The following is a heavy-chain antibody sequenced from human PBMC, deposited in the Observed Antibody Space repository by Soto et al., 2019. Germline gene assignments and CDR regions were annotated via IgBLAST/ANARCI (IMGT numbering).Heavy chain of an antibody. D-gene: IGHD6-13*01. CDR3: TRDASRDSSARGWFDP. CDR1: GFTFRSFT. CDR2: ISRNSAYI. V-gene: IGHV3-21*02. J-gene: IGHJ5*02. Sequence: EVQLVESGGGLVKPGGSLRLSCAASGFTFRSFTMNWVRQAPGKGLEWVSTISRNSAYIYYTDALRGRFTISRDNAKNSLHLQMNSLSAADTAVYYCTRDASRDSSARGWFDPWGPGTLVTVSS.